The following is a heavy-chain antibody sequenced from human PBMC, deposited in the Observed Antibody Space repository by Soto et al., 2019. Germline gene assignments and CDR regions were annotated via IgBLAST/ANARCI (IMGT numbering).Heavy chain of an antibody. CDR1: GYTFTNYG. CDR2: ISAYNGNT. CDR3: ARDHRVADILIHPRPFDY. D-gene: IGHD3-9*01. J-gene: IGHJ4*02. Sequence: ASVKVSCKASGYTFTNYGISWVRQAPGQGLERMGWISAYNGNTNYAQKLQGRVTMTTDTSTSTAYMELRSLRSDDTAVYYCARDHRVADILIHPRPFDYWGQGTLVTVSS. V-gene: IGHV1-18*04.